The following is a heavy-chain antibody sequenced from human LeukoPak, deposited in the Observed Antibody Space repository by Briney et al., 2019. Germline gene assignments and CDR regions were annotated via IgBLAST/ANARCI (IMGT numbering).Heavy chain of an antibody. V-gene: IGHV3-33*01. CDR1: GFTFSNSG. D-gene: IGHD1-26*01. J-gene: IGHJ4*02. Sequence: PGGSLRLSCAASGFTFSNSGMHWVRQAPGKGLEWVAVIWYDGSNKYEADSVKGRFTIPRDNSKNTLYLQMNSLRAEDTAVYYCARGTTKAKGSFDYWGQGTLVTVSS. CDR3: ARGTTKAKGSFDY. CDR2: IWYDGSNK.